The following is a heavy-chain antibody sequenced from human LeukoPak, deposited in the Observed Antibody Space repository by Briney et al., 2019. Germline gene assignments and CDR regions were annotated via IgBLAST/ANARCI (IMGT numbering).Heavy chain of an antibody. V-gene: IGHV3-48*01. D-gene: IGHD3-16*01. CDR2: SSSSSSTI. CDR3: VPRSGGMDV. Sequence: PGGSLRLSCAASGFTFSSYSMNWVRQAPGKGLEWVSYSSSSSSTIYYADSVKGRFTISRDNAKNSLYLQMNSLRAEDTAVYYCVPRSGGMDVWGQGTTVIVSS. J-gene: IGHJ6*02. CDR1: GFTFSSYS.